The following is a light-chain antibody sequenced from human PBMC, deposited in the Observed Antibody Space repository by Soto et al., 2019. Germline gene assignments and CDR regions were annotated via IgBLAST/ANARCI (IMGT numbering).Light chain of an antibody. CDR2: DVS. CDR1: SSDVGGYNY. V-gene: IGLV2-14*01. J-gene: IGLJ1*01. Sequence: QTALNQPASVSGTPGRSLNISCTGTSSDVGGYNYVSWYRQHPGRAPKLMIYDVSNRPSGVSNRFSGSKSGNTASLTISGLQAEDEADYYCSSYTRSSTYVFGTGTKVTVL. CDR3: SSYTRSSTYV.